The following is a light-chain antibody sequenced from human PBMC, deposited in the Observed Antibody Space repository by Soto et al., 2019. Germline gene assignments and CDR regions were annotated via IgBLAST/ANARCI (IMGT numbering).Light chain of an antibody. CDR2: DAS. CDR1: QDISYY. CDR3: QQFDNLPLT. Sequence: DIQMTQSPSSLSASVGDRVTITCQASQDISYYLNWYQQKPGKAPKILIYDASVLEAGVPSRFSGGGSGTHFTLTIRSLQAEDVAAYYCQQFDNLPLTFGGGTKVDIK. V-gene: IGKV1-33*01. J-gene: IGKJ4*01.